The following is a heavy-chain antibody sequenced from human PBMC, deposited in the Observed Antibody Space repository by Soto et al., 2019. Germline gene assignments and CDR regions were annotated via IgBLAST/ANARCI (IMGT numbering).Heavy chain of an antibody. J-gene: IGHJ1*01. CDR3: VKDPPGAYCGGDCYSGYFQH. CDR1: GFTFSSYA. V-gene: IGHV3-64D*08. CDR2: ISSNGGST. D-gene: IGHD2-21*02. Sequence: GSLRLSCSASGFTFSSYAMHWVRQAPGKGLEYVSAISSNGGSTYYADSVKGRFTISRDNSKNTLYLQMSSLRAEDTAVYYCVKDPPGAYCGGDCYSGYFQHWGQGTLVTVSS.